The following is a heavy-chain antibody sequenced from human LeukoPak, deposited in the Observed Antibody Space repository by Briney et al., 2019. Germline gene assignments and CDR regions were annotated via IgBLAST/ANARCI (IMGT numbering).Heavy chain of an antibody. CDR2: ISGSGGNT. Sequence: GGSLRLSCAASGFTFSNYAMNWVRQAPGKGLEWVSGISGSGGNTFYADSVKGRFTISGDNSKNTLYLQMNSLRAEDTAVYYCAKGRDGYNYFDYWGQGTLVTVSS. V-gene: IGHV3-23*01. D-gene: IGHD5-24*01. CDR1: GFTFSNYA. J-gene: IGHJ4*02. CDR3: AKGRDGYNYFDY.